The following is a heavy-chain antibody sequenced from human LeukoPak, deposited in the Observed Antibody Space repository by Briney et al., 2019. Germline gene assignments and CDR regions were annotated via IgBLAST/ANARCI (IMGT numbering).Heavy chain of an antibody. CDR2: INHSGST. CDR3: ARPHRITMVRGAPRGYFDY. Sequence: SETLSLTCAVYGGSFSGYYWSWIRQPPGKGLEWIGEINHSGSTNYNPSLKSRVTISVDTSNNQFSLKLSSVAAADTAVYYCARPHRITMVRGAPRGYFDYWGQGTLVTVSS. J-gene: IGHJ4*02. D-gene: IGHD3-10*01. V-gene: IGHV4-34*01. CDR1: GGSFSGYY.